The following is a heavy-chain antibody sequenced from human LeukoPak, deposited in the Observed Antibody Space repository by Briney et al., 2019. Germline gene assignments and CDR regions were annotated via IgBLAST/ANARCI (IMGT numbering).Heavy chain of an antibody. CDR2: IDHSGST. J-gene: IGHJ4*02. CDR1: GGSFSGYY. V-gene: IGHV4-34*01. CDR3: ARGRRIQLWFGSSFDY. Sequence: PSETLSLTCAVYGGSFSGYYWSWIRQPPGKGLEWIGEIDHSGSTNYNPSLKSRVTISVDTSKNQFSLKLSSVTAADAAVYYCARGRRIQLWFGSSFDYWGQGTLVTVSS. D-gene: IGHD5-18*01.